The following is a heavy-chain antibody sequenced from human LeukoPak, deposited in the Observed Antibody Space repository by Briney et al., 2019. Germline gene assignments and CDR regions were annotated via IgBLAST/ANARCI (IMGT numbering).Heavy chain of an antibody. V-gene: IGHV1-69*05. Sequence: SVKVSCKASGGTFSSYAISWVRQAPGQGLEWMGGIIPIFGTANYAQKFQGRVTITTDESTSTASMELSSLRAEDTALYHCARDPYSSSWYPFDYWGQGTLVTVSS. CDR3: ARDPYSSSWYPFDY. CDR2: IIPIFGTA. J-gene: IGHJ4*02. D-gene: IGHD6-13*01. CDR1: GGTFSSYA.